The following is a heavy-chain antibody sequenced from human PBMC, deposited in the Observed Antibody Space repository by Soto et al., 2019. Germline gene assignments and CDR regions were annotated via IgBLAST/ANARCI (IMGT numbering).Heavy chain of an antibody. CDR1: GDSISSGDYF. CDR2: IYRGGST. Sequence: PSEPLSLTCTVSGDSISSGDYFWSWIRQPPGKGLEWIGYIYRGGSTYNNPSLRSRVTISADTSRNQFSLKLTSATAADTAIYYCARGVVEPTIPPLRCCPHPWATGTLPTVSS. D-gene: IGHD2-15*01. J-gene: IGHJ5*02. CDR3: ARGVVEPTIPPLRCCPHP. V-gene: IGHV4-30-4*01.